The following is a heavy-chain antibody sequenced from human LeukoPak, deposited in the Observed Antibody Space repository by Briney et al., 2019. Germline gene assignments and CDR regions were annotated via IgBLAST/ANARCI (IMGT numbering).Heavy chain of an antibody. J-gene: IGHJ3*02. CDR1: GFTFISHY. Sequence: GGSLRLSCAASGFTFISHYMTWVRQAPGKGLEWVANIKQDSSDKFYVDSVRGRFTISRDNAKNSLYLQMNSLRAEDTAVYYCARESNSGGDAFDIWGQGTMVTVSS. V-gene: IGHV3-7*01. CDR3: ARESNSGGDAFDI. D-gene: IGHD1-26*01. CDR2: IKQDSSDK.